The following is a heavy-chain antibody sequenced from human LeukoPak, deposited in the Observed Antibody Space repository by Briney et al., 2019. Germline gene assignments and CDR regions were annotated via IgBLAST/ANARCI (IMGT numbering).Heavy chain of an antibody. D-gene: IGHD5-12*01. Sequence: PSETLSLTCTVSGGSISSGSYYWGWLRQPPGKGLEWIGYIYYSGSTNYNPSLKSRVTISVDTSKNQFSLKLSSVTAADTAVYYCASTGDIVATAPFDYWGQGTLVTVSS. CDR2: IYYSGST. J-gene: IGHJ4*02. CDR1: GGSISSGSYY. V-gene: IGHV4-61*01. CDR3: ASTGDIVATAPFDY.